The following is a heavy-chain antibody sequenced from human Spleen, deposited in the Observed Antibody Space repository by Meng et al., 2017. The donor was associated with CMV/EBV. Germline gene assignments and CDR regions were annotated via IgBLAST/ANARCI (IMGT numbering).Heavy chain of an antibody. D-gene: IGHD2-2*03. CDR1: GYTFTSYG. CDR2: ISAYNAFT. CDR3: ARVDVVVVLATTAYDYYKMDV. J-gene: IGHJ6*02. V-gene: IGHV1-18*01. Sequence: ASVKVSCKTSGYTFTSYGISWVRQAPGQGLEWMGWISAYNAFTNYSQKFQGRVTMTTDTSTSTAYMELRSLRSDDTAVYYCARVDVVVVLATTAYDYYKMDVWGQGTTVTVSS.